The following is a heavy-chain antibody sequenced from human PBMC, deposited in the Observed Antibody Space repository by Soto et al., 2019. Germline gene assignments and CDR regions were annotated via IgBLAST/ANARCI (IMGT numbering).Heavy chain of an antibody. CDR2: MYPDDSDI. J-gene: IGHJ3*02. CDR3: ATAYVYDFENSNYYRDAFDI. Sequence: GESLKISCKGSGYSFSFYWIGWVRQMPGKGLEWMAIMYPDDSDIRYSPSFEAHVTISADKSTSTAFLQWSSLKASDTAMYYCATAYVYDFENSNYYRDAFDIWGQGTLVTVSS. D-gene: IGHD3-22*01. V-gene: IGHV5-51*01. CDR1: GYSFSFYW.